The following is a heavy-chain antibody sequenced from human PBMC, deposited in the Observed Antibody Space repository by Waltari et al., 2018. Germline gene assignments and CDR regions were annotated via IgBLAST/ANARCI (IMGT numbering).Heavy chain of an antibody. CDR3: ARTSSWFDP. CDR1: GGSISSYY. Sequence: QVQLQESGPGLVKPSETLSLTCTVSGGSISSYYWSWIRQPPGKGLEWIGYLYYSGSTNYNPSRKSRVTISVDTSKNQCSLKLSSVTAADTAVYYCARTSSWFDPWGQGTLVTVSS. V-gene: IGHV4-59*08. J-gene: IGHJ5*02. CDR2: LYYSGST.